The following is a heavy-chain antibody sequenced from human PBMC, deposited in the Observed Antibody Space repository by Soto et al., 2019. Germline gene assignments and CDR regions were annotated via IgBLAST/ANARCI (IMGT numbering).Heavy chain of an antibody. CDR3: ASPRRPYYYGSGSPDYYGMDV. CDR1: GGTFSSYA. V-gene: IGHV1-69*13. J-gene: IGHJ6*02. D-gene: IGHD3-10*01. CDR2: IIPIFGTA. Sequence: SVKVSCKASGGTFSSYAISWVRQAPGQGLEWMGGIIPIFGTANYAQKFQGRVTITADESTSTAYMELSSLRSEDTAVYYCASPRRPYYYGSGSPDYYGMDVWGQGTTVPVYS.